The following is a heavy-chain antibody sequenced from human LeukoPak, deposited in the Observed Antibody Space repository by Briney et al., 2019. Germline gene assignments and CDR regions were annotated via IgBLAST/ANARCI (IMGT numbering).Heavy chain of an antibody. J-gene: IGHJ6*03. CDR3: ARDPPRVGGYYYYYMDV. CDR2: IYTSGST. CDR1: GGSISSYY. D-gene: IGHD1-26*01. V-gene: IGHV4-4*07. Sequence: PSETLSLTCTVSGGSISSYYWSWIRQPAGKGLEWIGRIYTSGSTNYSPSLKSRVTRSVDTSKNQFSLKLSSVTAADTAVYYCARDPPRVGGYYYYYMDVWGKGTTVTVSS.